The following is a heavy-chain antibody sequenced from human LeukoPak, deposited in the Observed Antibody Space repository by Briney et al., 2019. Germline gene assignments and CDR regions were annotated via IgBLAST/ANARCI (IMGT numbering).Heavy chain of an antibody. J-gene: IGHJ6*04. V-gene: IGHV4-34*01. Sequence: GSLRLSCAASGFTFSSYAMSWIRQPPGKGLEWIGEMNDYGSTYYNPSLKSRVTISVDTSKNQFSLKLSSVTAADTAVYYCARHPLRSSGGVWGKGTTVTISS. CDR1: GFTFSSYA. CDR2: MNDYGST. D-gene: IGHD3-16*01. CDR3: ARHPLRSSGGV.